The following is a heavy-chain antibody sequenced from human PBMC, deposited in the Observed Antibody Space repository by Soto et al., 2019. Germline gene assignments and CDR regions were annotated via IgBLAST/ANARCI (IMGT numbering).Heavy chain of an antibody. J-gene: IGHJ4*02. CDR1: GGSVSSGSYY. CDR2: IYYSGST. D-gene: IGHD1-26*01. CDR3: ARVGTLSGSYSDPYYFDY. Sequence: SETLSLTCTVSGGSVSSGSYYWSWIRQPPGKGLEWIGYIYYSGSTNYNPSLKSRVTISVDTSKNQFSLKLSSVTAADTAVYYCARVGTLSGSYSDPYYFDYWGQGTLVTVSS. V-gene: IGHV4-61*01.